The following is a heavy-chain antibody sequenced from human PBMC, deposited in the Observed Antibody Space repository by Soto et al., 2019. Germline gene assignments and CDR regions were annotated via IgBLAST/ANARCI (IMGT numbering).Heavy chain of an antibody. CDR2: ISGSGGST. Sequence: PGGSLRLSCAASGFTFSSYAMSWVRQAPGKGLEWVSAISGSGGSTYYADSVKGRFTISRDNSKNTLYLQMNSLRAEDTAVYYCAKASGYSSGWYDLDYWGQGTLVTGSS. CDR1: GFTFSSYA. D-gene: IGHD6-19*01. V-gene: IGHV3-23*01. J-gene: IGHJ4*02. CDR3: AKASGYSSGWYDLDY.